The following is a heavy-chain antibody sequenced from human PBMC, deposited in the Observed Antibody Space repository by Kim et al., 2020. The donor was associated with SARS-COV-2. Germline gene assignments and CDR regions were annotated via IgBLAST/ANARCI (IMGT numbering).Heavy chain of an antibody. J-gene: IGHJ4*01. D-gene: IGHD6-13*01. V-gene: IGHV4-59*08. CDR3: ECGRGIAAAGQVGDCVY. Sequence: SETLSLTCTVSGASISSYYWRWIRQPQGKGMEWKGYLYYSGSTNYNPSLKSQGRISIDTAKKQFSLKLSFVTAADAAADYCECGRGIAAAGQVGDCVYWG. CDR2: LYYSGST. CDR1: GASISSYY.